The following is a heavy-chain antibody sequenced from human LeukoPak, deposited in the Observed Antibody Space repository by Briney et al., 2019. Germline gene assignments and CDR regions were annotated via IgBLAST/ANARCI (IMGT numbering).Heavy chain of an antibody. CDR3: ARDQRVEYCSGGSCYRPQSFDP. J-gene: IGHJ5*02. CDR1: GYTFTSYY. V-gene: IGHV1-46*01. CDR2: INPSGGST. Sequence: GASVKVSCKASGYTFTSYYMHWVRQAPGQGLEWMGIINPSGGSTNYAQKLQGRVTMTTDTSTSTAYMELRSLRSDDTAVYYCARDQRVEYCSGGSCYRPQSFDPWGQGTLVTVSS. D-gene: IGHD2-15*01.